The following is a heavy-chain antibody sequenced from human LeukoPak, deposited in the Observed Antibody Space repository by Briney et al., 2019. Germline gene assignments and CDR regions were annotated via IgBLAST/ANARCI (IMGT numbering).Heavy chain of an antibody. J-gene: IGHJ4*02. V-gene: IGHV4-39*07. CDR1: GGSISSSSYY. CDR2: INHSGST. Sequence: KSSETLSLTCTVSGGSISSSSYYWGWIRQPPGKGLEWIGEINHSGSTNYNPSLKSRVTISVDTSKNQFSLKLSSVTAADTAVYYCARGYSSSWLLGYWGQGTLVTVSS. CDR3: ARGYSSSWLLGY. D-gene: IGHD6-13*01.